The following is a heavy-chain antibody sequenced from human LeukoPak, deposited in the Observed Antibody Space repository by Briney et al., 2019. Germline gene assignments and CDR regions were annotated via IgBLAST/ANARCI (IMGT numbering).Heavy chain of an antibody. V-gene: IGHV1-46*01. Sequence: ASVKVSCKASGYTFTSYYMHWVRQAPGQGLEWMGIINPSGGSTSYAQKFQGRVTMTRDTSTSTVYMELSSLRSEDTAVYYCARGGPITYYYDSSGYSSVFDYWGQGTLVTVFS. J-gene: IGHJ4*02. CDR2: INPSGGST. CDR1: GYTFTSYY. CDR3: ARGGPITYYYDSSGYSSVFDY. D-gene: IGHD3-22*01.